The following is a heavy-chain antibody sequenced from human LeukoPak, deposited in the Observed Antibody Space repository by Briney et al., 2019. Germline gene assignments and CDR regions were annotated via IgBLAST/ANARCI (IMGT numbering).Heavy chain of an antibody. CDR2: IYTSGST. V-gene: IGHV4-4*07. CDR3: ARDSYSSSWDEIDAFDI. Sequence: SETLSLTCTVSGGSISSYYWSWIRQPAGKGLEWIGRIYTSGSTNYNPSLKSRVTMSVDTSKNQFSLKLSSVTAADTAVYYCARDSYSSSWDEIDAFDIWGQGTMVTVSS. D-gene: IGHD6-13*01. J-gene: IGHJ3*02. CDR1: GGSISSYY.